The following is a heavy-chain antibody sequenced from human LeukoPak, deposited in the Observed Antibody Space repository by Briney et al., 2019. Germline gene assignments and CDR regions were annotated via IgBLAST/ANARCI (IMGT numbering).Heavy chain of an antibody. J-gene: IGHJ6*02. CDR2: ISYDGSNK. Sequence: PGRSLRLSCAASGFTFNSYAMHWVRQAPGKGLEWVAVISYDGSNKYYADSVKGRFTISRDNSKNTLYLQMNSLRAEDTAVYYCARGKWEPFDWLPGYYYYYGMDVWGQGTTVTVSS. CDR1: GFTFNSYA. D-gene: IGHD3-9*01. CDR3: ARGKWEPFDWLPGYYYYYGMDV. V-gene: IGHV3-30*04.